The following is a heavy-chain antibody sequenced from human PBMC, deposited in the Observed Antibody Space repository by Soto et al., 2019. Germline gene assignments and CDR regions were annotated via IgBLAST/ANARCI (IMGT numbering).Heavy chain of an antibody. J-gene: IGHJ6*03. D-gene: IGHD6-13*01. CDR1: GFTFSNYG. CDR2: ISYDGSNE. Sequence: QVQLVESGGGVVQPGRSLRLSCAASGFTFSNYGMHWVRQAPGKGLEWVAAISYDGSNEYYADSVRGRFTISRDNFKNTLDLQMNSLRDDDTALYYCAKNFRQQPRVHFHMDVCGKGTTVSVSS. CDR3: AKNFRQQPRVHFHMDV. V-gene: IGHV3-30*18.